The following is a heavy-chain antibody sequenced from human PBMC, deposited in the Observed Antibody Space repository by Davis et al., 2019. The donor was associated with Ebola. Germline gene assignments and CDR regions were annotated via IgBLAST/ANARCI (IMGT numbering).Heavy chain of an antibody. CDR3: ASRPADTFYYGVFDY. D-gene: IGHD3-3*01. CDR2: IKQAGSEK. CDR1: GFIFSSHW. Sequence: GESLKISCAASGFIFSSHWMTWVRQSPGKGLEWVANIKQAGSEKYYVDSVKGRFTISRDNAKNSLYLQMNSLRGEDTAVYYCASRPADTFYYGVFDYWGQGALVTVSS. J-gene: IGHJ4*02. V-gene: IGHV3-7*03.